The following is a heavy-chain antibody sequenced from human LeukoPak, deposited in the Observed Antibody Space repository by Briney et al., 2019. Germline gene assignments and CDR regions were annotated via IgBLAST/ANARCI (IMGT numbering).Heavy chain of an antibody. D-gene: IGHD3-9*01. CDR3: ARGFKLLRYFDWLFLTSRGSFDI. CDR2: INHSGST. CDR1: GGSFSGYY. V-gene: IGHV4-34*01. J-gene: IGHJ3*02. Sequence: NASETLSLTCAVYGGSFSGYYWSWIRQPPGKGLEWIGEINHSGSTNYNPSLKSRVTISVDTSKNQFSLKLSSVTAADTAVYYCARGFKLLRYFDWLFLTSRGSFDIWGQGTMVTVSS.